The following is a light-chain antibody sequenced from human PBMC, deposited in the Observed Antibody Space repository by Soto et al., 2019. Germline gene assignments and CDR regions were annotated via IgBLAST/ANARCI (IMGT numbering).Light chain of an antibody. CDR1: SSNLGDNT. CDR3: GGWDASLEFYV. J-gene: IGLJ1*01. CDR2: DYD. Sequence: QSVLTQPPSASGTPGQRVTISCSTSSSNLGDNTVNWYQQVPGTAPKLLIYDYDQRPSGVPDRFSGSKSGTSASLAISGLQSGEGAVYFCGGWDASLEFYVFGTGTKVT. V-gene: IGLV1-44*01.